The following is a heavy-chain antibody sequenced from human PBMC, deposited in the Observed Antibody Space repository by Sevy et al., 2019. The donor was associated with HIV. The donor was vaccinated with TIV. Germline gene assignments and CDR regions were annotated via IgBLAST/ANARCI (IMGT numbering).Heavy chain of an antibody. Sequence: GESRKISCAASGFTFNNYVMNWVRQAPGKGLEWVSVISHGGGTTYYADSVKGRFTFSRDDSKDTVYLEMNSLRAEDTAVYYCARRYLPSAPPALDYWGQGTLVTVSS. J-gene: IGHJ4*02. V-gene: IGHV3-23*01. CDR3: ARRYLPSAPPALDY. D-gene: IGHD2-2*01. CDR1: GFTFNNYV. CDR2: ISHGGGTT.